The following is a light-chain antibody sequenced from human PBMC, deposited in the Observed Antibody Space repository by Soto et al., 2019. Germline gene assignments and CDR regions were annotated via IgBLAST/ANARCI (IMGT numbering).Light chain of an antibody. CDR3: QQYDSSQGT. CDR2: GAS. CDR1: QSISDT. V-gene: IGKV3-20*01. Sequence: EIVMTQSPATLSVSPGGRATLSCRASQSISDTLAWYQQKPGQAPRLLIYGASSRATGIPDTFSGSGSGTDFTLTISRLEPEDFAVYYCQQYDSSQGTFGQGTRLEIK. J-gene: IGKJ5*01.